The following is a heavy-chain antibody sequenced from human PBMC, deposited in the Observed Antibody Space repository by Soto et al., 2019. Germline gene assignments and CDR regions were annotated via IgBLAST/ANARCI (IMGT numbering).Heavy chain of an antibody. Sequence: QITLKESGPTLVKPTQTLTLTCTFSGFSLSTSGVGVGWIRQPPGKALEWLALIYWDDDKRYSPSLKSRLTITKDTSKNQVVLTMTNMDPVDTATYYCAHRCGGNGSGSCPTTTDAFDIWGQGTMVTVSS. CDR2: IYWDDDK. CDR1: GFSLSTSGVG. V-gene: IGHV2-5*02. D-gene: IGHD3-10*01. CDR3: AHRCGGNGSGSCPTTTDAFDI. J-gene: IGHJ3*02.